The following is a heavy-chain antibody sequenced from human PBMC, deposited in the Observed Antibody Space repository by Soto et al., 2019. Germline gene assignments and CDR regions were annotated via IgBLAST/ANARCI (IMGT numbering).Heavy chain of an antibody. V-gene: IGHV4-61*01. CDR2: IYYSGST. Sequence: TASETLSLTCTVSGGSVTSGNYYWSWIRQPPGKGLEWIGHIYYSGSTNYNPSLKSRVTISVDASKNQFSLKLSSVTAADTAIYYCARGPVVTPFVDYWGQGTLVTVSS. J-gene: IGHJ4*02. CDR3: ARGPVVTPFVDY. CDR1: GGSVTSGNYY. D-gene: IGHD2-21*02.